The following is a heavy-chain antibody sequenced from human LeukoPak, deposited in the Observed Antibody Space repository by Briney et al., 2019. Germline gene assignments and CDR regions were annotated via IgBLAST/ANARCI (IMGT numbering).Heavy chain of an antibody. CDR3: ARRGSSGSFPFDY. CDR2: IYRSGTT. Sequence: SETLSLTCTVSGYSLSGGSYWGWIRQPPGKGLEWIGSIYRSGTTYISPSLKSRVTLSIDTSKKQFSLKLTSVTAADTAVYYCARRGSSGSFPFDYWGQGTLVTVSS. CDR1: GYSLSGGSY. J-gene: IGHJ4*02. V-gene: IGHV4-38-2*02. D-gene: IGHD3-10*01.